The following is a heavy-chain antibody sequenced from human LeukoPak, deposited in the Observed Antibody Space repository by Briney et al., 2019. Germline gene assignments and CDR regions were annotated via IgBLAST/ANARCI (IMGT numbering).Heavy chain of an antibody. J-gene: IGHJ4*02. CDR3: ARGWYSSSWYFY. CDR1: GGSFSGYY. CDR2: INHSGST. Sequence: SETLSLTCAAYGGSFSGYYWSWIRQPPGKGLEWIGEINHSGSTNYNPSLKSRVTISVDTSKNQFSLKLSSVTAAGTAVYYCARGWYSSSWYFYWGQGTLVTVSS. D-gene: IGHD6-13*01. V-gene: IGHV4-34*01.